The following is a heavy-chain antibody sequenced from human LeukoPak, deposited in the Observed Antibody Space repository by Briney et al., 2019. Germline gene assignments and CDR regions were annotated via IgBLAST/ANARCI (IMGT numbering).Heavy chain of an antibody. CDR2: INSDGSST. D-gene: IGHD1-14*01. CDR1: GFTFSTYW. CDR3: GRVVTTSED. Sequence: GSLRLSCAASGFTFSTYWMHWVRQAPGKGLVWVSRINSDGSSTDYADSVKGRFTISRDNAKNTLYLQMNSLRAEDTAIYYCGRVVTTSEDWGQGILVTVST. J-gene: IGHJ4*02. V-gene: IGHV3-74*01.